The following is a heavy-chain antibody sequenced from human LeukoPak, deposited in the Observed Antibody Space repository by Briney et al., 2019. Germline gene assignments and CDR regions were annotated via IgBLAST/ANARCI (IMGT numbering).Heavy chain of an antibody. CDR2: IYSGGST. J-gene: IGHJ3*02. Sequence: GGSLRLSCAASEFSVGSNYMTWVRQAPGKGLEWVSLIYSGGSTYYADSVKGRFTISRDNSKNTLYLEVNSLRAEDTAVYYCARRGRAAHAFDIWGQGTMVTVSS. CDR1: EFSVGSNY. CDR3: ARRGRAAHAFDI. D-gene: IGHD6-6*01. V-gene: IGHV3-66*04.